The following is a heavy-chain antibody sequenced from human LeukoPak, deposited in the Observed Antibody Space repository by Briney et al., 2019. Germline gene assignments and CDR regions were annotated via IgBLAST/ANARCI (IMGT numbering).Heavy chain of an antibody. J-gene: IGHJ4*02. V-gene: IGHV3-21*01. CDR1: GFTFSSYS. CDR2: ISSSSSYI. D-gene: IGHD2-15*01. Sequence: GGSLRLSCAASGFTFSSYSINWVRQAPGKGLEWVSSISSSSSYIYYADSVKGRFTISRDNAKNSLYLQMNSLRAEDTAVYYCASLACSGGSCYSYTDYWGQGTLVTVSS. CDR3: ASLACSGGSCYSYTDY.